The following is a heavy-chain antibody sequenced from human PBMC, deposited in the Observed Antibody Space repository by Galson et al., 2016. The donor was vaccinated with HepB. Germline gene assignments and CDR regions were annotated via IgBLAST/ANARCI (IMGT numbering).Heavy chain of an antibody. CDR2: ISSNGGNI. V-gene: IGHV3-64*01. Sequence: SLRLSCAASGFTFSSYGMHWVRQAPGKGLEYVSAISSNGGNIYYANSVKGRFTIYRVNSKNTLYLQMGSLRAEDMAVYYCARDRSSGSYGFGWFDPWGQGTLVTVSS. CDR3: ARDRSSGSYGFGWFDP. CDR1: GFTFSSYG. J-gene: IGHJ5*02. D-gene: IGHD6-19*01.